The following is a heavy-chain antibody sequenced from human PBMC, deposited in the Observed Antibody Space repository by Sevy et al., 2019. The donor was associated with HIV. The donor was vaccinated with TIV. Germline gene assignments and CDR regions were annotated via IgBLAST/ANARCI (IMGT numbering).Heavy chain of an antibody. D-gene: IGHD4-17*01. Sequence: GGSLRLSCAASGFTFSTYGMHWVRQAPGKGLEWVAVIWFDGSNTYYADSVKGRFTISRDIAKNNLHLKMNSLRAEETAVYYCARDLEFYDYGDYGPAFMPDYWGQGTLVTVSS. CDR1: GFTFSTYG. CDR3: ARDLEFYDYGDYGPAFMPDY. V-gene: IGHV3-33*01. CDR2: IWFDGSNT. J-gene: IGHJ4*02.